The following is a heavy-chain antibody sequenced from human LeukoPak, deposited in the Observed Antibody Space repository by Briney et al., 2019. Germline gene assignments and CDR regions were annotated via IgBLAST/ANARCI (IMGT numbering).Heavy chain of an antibody. J-gene: IGHJ4*02. Sequence: EASVTVSCKASGYTFTDYYIHWVRQAPGQGLEWMGWINPNSGGTKYGQKFQGRVTMTRDTSSNSAYMDLTRLKSDDPAVYYCARARVPIAGAGLYYFDYWGQGALVTVSS. CDR2: INPNSGGT. V-gene: IGHV1-2*02. CDR1: GYTFTDYY. D-gene: IGHD6-19*01. CDR3: ARARVPIAGAGLYYFDY.